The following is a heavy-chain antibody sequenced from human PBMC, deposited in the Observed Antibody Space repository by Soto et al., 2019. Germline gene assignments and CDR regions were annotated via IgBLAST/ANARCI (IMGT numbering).Heavy chain of an antibody. Sequence: QVQLQESGPGVVKPSGTLSLTCAVSGDSISSGGWWSWVRQPPGKGLEWIGEIYHSGSTNYNPSLQSRVTILVDMSKNHFSLNLNSVNVADTAIYYCAKDGRNGYNLFYWGQGNRVTVSS. CDR1: GDSISSGGW. CDR3: AKDGRNGYNLFY. J-gene: IGHJ4*02. CDR2: IYHSGST. V-gene: IGHV4-4*02. D-gene: IGHD5-12*01.